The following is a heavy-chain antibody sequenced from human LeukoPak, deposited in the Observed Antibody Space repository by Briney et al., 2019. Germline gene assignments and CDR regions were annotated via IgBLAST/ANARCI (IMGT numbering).Heavy chain of an antibody. Sequence: GGSLRLSCAASGSTFSSYAMSWVRQAPGKGLEWVSAISGSGGSTYYADSVKGRFTISRDNSKNTLYLQMNSLRAEDTAVYYCAKSPPGTDSSSWYRDYFDYWGQGTLVTVSS. J-gene: IGHJ4*02. V-gene: IGHV3-23*01. CDR1: GSTFSSYA. CDR2: ISGSGGST. D-gene: IGHD6-13*01. CDR3: AKSPPGTDSSSWYRDYFDY.